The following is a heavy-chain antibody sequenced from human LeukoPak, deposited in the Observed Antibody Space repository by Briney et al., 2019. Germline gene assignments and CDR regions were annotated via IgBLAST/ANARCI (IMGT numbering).Heavy chain of an antibody. CDR1: GYSISSGYY. CDR2: INHSGST. D-gene: IGHD2-2*01. J-gene: IGHJ4*02. Sequence: KPSETLSLTCAVSGYSISSGYYWGWIRQPPGKGLEWIGSINHSGSTNYNPSLKSRVTISVDTSKNQFSLKLSSVTAADTAVYYCARARGLRGPIVVVPAAMLGGFDYWGQGTLVTVSS. CDR3: ARARGLRGPIVVVPAAMLGGFDY. V-gene: IGHV4-38-2*01.